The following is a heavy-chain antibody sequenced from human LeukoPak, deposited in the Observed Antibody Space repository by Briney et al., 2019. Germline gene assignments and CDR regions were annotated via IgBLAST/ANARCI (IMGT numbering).Heavy chain of an antibody. V-gene: IGHV4-38-2*02. CDR2: IYRSGST. CDR1: GYSISSGYY. J-gene: IGHJ4*02. Sequence: PSETLSLTCNVSGYSISSGYYWGWIRQPPGKGLQWIGTIYRSGSTYYNPSLKSRVTISVDTSKNQFSLKLSSVTAADTAVYYCARGVRVLQYRLKNNLDYWGQGTLVTVSS. CDR3: ARGVRVLQYRLKNNLDY. D-gene: IGHD2/OR15-2a*01.